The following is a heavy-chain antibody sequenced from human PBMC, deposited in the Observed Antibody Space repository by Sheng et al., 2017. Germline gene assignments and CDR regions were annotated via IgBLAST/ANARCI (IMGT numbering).Heavy chain of an antibody. D-gene: IGHD3-22*01. J-gene: IGHJ6*03. CDR1: GYTFTGYY. CDR3: ARDKRVIKVYYYYMDV. V-gene: IGHV1-2*02. CDR2: INPNSGGT. Sequence: QVQLVQSGAEVKKPGASVKVSCKASGYTFTGYYMHWVRQAPGQGLEWMGWINPNSGGTNYAQKFQGRVTMTRDTSISTAYMELSRLRSDDTAVYYCARDKRVIKVYYYYMDVWGKGTTVTVSS.